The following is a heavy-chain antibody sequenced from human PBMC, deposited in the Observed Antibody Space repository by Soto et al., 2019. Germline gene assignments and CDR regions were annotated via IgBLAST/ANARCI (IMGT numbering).Heavy chain of an antibody. J-gene: IGHJ3*02. CDR1: GGSISSGGYY. CDR3: ARIPPITMVRGVITPGAFDI. V-gene: IGHV4-31*03. D-gene: IGHD3-10*01. Sequence: SETLSLTCTVSGGSISSGGYYWSWIRQHPGKGLEWIGYIYYSGSTYYNPSLKSRVTISVDTSKNQFSLKLSSVTAADTAVYYCARIPPITMVRGVITPGAFDIWGQGTMVTVSS. CDR2: IYYSGST.